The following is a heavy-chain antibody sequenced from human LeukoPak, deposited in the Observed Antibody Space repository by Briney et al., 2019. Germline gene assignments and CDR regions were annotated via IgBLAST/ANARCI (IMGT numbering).Heavy chain of an antibody. Sequence: SETLSLTCAVYGGSFSVYYWSWIRQPPGKGLEWIGYIYDSGSTNYNPSLKSRVTISVDTSKNQFSLKLSSVTAADTAVYYCACLTTADAFDIWGQGTMVTVSS. V-gene: IGHV4-59*01. CDR3: ACLTTADAFDI. J-gene: IGHJ3*02. CDR1: GGSFSVYY. D-gene: IGHD3-22*01. CDR2: IYDSGST.